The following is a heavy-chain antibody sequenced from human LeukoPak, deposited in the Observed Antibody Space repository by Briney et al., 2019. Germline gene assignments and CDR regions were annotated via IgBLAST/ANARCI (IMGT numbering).Heavy chain of an antibody. J-gene: IGHJ4*02. Sequence: SETLSLTCTVSGGSIRSYYWSWIRQSPGKGLEWIGYIYYSGSTNYNPSLKSRVTISVDTSKNQFSLKLSSVTAADTAVYYCARTYDSSGYHYDYWGQGTLVTVSS. V-gene: IGHV4-59*12. CDR3: ARTYDSSGYHYDY. D-gene: IGHD3-22*01. CDR1: GGSIRSYY. CDR2: IYYSGST.